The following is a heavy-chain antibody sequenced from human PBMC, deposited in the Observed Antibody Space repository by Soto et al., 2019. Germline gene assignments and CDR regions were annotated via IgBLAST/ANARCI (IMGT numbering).Heavy chain of an antibody. CDR3: ARDPAP. V-gene: IGHV4-31*03. Sequence: QVQLQESGPGLVKPSETLSLTCTVSGVSITRGGYYWSWIRQHPGKGLEWIGYIYNSGTTYYNLALKSRVTISVDTSKSQFSLKLTSVTAADTAVYYCARDPAPWGQGTLVTVSS. CDR1: GVSITRGGYY. J-gene: IGHJ5*02. CDR2: IYNSGTT.